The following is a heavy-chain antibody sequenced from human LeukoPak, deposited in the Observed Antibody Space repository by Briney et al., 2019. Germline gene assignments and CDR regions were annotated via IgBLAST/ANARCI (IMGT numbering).Heavy chain of an antibody. CDR2: IIPIFGTA. CDR3: ARAVVPAAGDAFDI. Sequence: SVKVSCKASGGTFSSYAISWGRQAPGQGLEWVGGIIPIFGTANYAQKFQGRVTITTDESTSTAYMELSSLRSEDTAVYYCARAVVPAAGDAFDIWGQGTMVTVSS. V-gene: IGHV1-69*05. D-gene: IGHD2-2*01. CDR1: GGTFSSYA. J-gene: IGHJ3*02.